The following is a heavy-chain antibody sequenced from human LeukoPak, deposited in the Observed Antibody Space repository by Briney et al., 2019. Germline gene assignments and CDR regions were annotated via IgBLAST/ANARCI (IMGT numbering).Heavy chain of an antibody. CDR1: GGSISPYY. V-gene: IGHV4-4*07. CDR3: ARGGGPFDY. Sequence: PSETLSLTCTVSGGSISPYYWTWIRQPAAKGLEWIGRLYTSGSTNYNPSLNSRVTVSVATSKTQCSLKLSSVTAADTAVYYCARGGGPFDYWGQGTLLTVSS. J-gene: IGHJ4*02. CDR2: LYTSGST. D-gene: IGHD6-25*01.